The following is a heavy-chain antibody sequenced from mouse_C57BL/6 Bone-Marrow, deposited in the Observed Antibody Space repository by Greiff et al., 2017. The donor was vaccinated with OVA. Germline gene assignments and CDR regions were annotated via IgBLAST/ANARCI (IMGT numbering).Heavy chain of an antibody. CDR1: GYTFTDYN. J-gene: IGHJ2*01. V-gene: IGHV1-22*01. CDR3: AYSTNFFFDY. Sequence: EVQLQQSGPELVKPGASVKMSCKASGYTFTDYNMHWVKQSHGKSLEWIGYINPNNGGTSYNQKFKGKATLTVNKSSSTAYMELRSLTSEDSAVYYCAYSTNFFFDYWGQGTTLTVSS. CDR2: INPNNGGT. D-gene: IGHD2-5*01.